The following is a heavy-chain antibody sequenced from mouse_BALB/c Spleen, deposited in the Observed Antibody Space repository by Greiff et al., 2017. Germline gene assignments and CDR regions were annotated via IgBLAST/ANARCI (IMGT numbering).Heavy chain of an antibody. Sequence: EVKLMESGGGLVQPGGSRKLSCAASGFTFSSFGMHWVRQAPEKGLEWVAYISRGSSTIYYADTVKGRFTISRDNPKNTLFLQMTSLRSEDTAMYYCARFGYDEDYYAMDYWGQGTSVTVSS. J-gene: IGHJ4*01. CDR2: ISRGSSTI. D-gene: IGHD2-2*01. CDR3: ARFGYDEDYYAMDY. V-gene: IGHV5-17*02. CDR1: GFTFSSFG.